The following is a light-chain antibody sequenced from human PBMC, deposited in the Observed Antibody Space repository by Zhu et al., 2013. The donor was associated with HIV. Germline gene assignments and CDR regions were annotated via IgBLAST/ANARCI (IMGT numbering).Light chain of an antibody. CDR2: AAS. V-gene: IGKV1-9*01. J-gene: IGKJ5*01. Sequence: QLTQSPSSLSASVGDRVTITCRASQGIRSNLAWYQQKLGEAPKLLIYAASNLQSGVPSRFSGSVSGTNFTLTITSLQPEDFATYYCQQFSTYPVTFGQGTRLDIK. CDR3: QQFSTYPVT. CDR1: QGIRSN.